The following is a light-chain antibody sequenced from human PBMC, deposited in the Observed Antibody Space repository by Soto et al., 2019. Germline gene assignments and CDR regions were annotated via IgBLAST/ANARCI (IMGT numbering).Light chain of an antibody. CDR3: QQYNSYHT. CDR2: KAS. J-gene: IGKJ5*01. V-gene: IGKV1-5*03. CDR1: QSISSW. Sequence: DIQMTQSPSTLSASVGDRVTITCRASQSISSWLAWYQQKPGKAPKLLIYKASSLESGVPSRFNGSGSGTEFTLTISSLQPDDFATYYCQQYNSYHTFGQGTRLEIK.